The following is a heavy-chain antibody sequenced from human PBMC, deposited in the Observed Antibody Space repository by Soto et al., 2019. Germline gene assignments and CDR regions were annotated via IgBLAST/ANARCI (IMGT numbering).Heavy chain of an antibody. Sequence: SGPTLVNPTQTLTLTCSFSGFSLSTGGMCVAWIRQPPGKALEWLARIDWDDEKYYNTSLRTRLTISTDTSKNQVVLTMTNMDPVDTATYYCAPIRPTWGVDFWGQGTLVTVS. CDR2: IDWDDEK. CDR3: APIRPTWGVDF. CDR1: GFSLSTGGMC. V-gene: IGHV2-70*11. D-gene: IGHD3-10*01. J-gene: IGHJ4*02.